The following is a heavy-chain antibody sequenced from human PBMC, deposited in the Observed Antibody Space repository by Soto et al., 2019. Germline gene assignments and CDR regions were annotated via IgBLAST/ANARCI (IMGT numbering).Heavy chain of an antibody. CDR1: GYTFTSYD. CDR3: ARTLYGDNVDY. D-gene: IGHD4-17*01. Sequence: QVQLVQSGAEVKKPGASVKVSCKASGYTFTSYDINWVRQATGQGLEWMGWMNPNSGNTGYAQKFQAIXTXTXXTSISTAYMELSSLISEDTAVYYCARTLYGDNVDYWGQGTLVTVSS. V-gene: IGHV1-8*01. CDR2: MNPNSGNT. J-gene: IGHJ4*02.